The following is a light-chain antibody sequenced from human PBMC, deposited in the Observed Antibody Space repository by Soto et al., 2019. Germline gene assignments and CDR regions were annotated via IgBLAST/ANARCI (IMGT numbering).Light chain of an antibody. J-gene: IGKJ2*01. Sequence: EIVLTQSPGTLSLSPGERATLSCRASQSVSSSYLAWYQQKPGQAPRRLIYGASSRATGIPDRFSGSGSGTDFTLTISRREPEDFAVYYCQQYGSSPGDTFGQGTKLEIK. CDR1: QSVSSSY. CDR2: GAS. CDR3: QQYGSSPGDT. V-gene: IGKV3-20*01.